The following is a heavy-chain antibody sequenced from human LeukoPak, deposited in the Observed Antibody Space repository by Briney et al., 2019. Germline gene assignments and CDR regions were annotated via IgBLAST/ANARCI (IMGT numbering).Heavy chain of an antibody. Sequence: KPGGSLRLSCAASGFTFSSYSMNWVRQAPGKGLEWVSSISSSSSYIYYADSVKGRFTISRDNAKNSLYLQMNSLRAEDTAVYYCAKDCTSDFWSGYSPLFVFDIWGQGTMVTVSS. CDR2: ISSSSSYI. CDR1: GFTFSSYS. D-gene: IGHD3-3*01. V-gene: IGHV3-21*04. J-gene: IGHJ3*02. CDR3: AKDCTSDFWSGYSPLFVFDI.